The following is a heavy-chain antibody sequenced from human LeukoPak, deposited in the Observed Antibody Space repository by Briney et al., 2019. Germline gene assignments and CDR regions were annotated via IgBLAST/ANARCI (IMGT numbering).Heavy chain of an antibody. V-gene: IGHV4-34*01. CDR1: GGSFSGYY. CDR2: INHSGST. J-gene: IGHJ4*02. Sequence: PSETLSLTCAVYGGSFSGYYWSWIRQPPGKGLEWIGEINHSGSTNYNPSLKSRVTISVDTSKNQFSLKLSSVTAADTAVYYCARGYASGSYGPFDYWGQGTLVTVSS. D-gene: IGHD1-26*01. CDR3: ARGYASGSYGPFDY.